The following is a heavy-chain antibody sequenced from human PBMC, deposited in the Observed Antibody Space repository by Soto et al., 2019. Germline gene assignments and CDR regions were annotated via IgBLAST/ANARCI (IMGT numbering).Heavy chain of an antibody. Sequence: GGSLRLSCAASGFTFSDYYMSWIRQAPGKGLEWVSYISSSGSTIYYADSVKGRFTISRDNAKNSLYLQMNSLRAEDTAVYYCARDWVSLVDRSPWDVWGKGTTVTVSS. J-gene: IGHJ6*04. CDR3: ARDWVSLVDRSPWDV. V-gene: IGHV3-11*01. D-gene: IGHD3-16*01. CDR1: GFTFSDYY. CDR2: ISSSGSTI.